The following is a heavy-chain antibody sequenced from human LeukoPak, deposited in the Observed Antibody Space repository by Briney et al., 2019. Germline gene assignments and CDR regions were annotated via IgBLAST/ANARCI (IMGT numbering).Heavy chain of an antibody. Sequence: GGSLRLSCAASGFTFSSYGMHWVRQAPGKGLEWVSYISSSGSTIYYADSVKGRFTISRDNAKNSLYLQMNSLRAEDTAVYYCARDLGYSSGWLPPHYYYYGMDVWGQGTTVTVSS. CDR3: ARDLGYSSGWLPPHYYYYGMDV. J-gene: IGHJ6*02. CDR1: GFTFSSYG. V-gene: IGHV3-48*04. CDR2: ISSSGSTI. D-gene: IGHD6-19*01.